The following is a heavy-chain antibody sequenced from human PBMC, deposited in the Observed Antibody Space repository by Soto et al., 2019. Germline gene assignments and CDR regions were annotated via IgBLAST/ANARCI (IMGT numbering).Heavy chain of an antibody. CDR3: ARDAVGWYVKHWGAP. CDR2: IYYSGST. D-gene: IGHD6-19*01. J-gene: IGHJ5*02. Sequence: SATLSLTCTVSGCSIRSYYWSWIRQPPGTGLEWIGYIYYSGSTNYNPSLKSRVTISVDTSKNQFSMKLSSVTAADTAVYYCARDAVGWYVKHWGAPWGQCTLV. V-gene: IGHV4-59*01. CDR1: GCSIRSYY.